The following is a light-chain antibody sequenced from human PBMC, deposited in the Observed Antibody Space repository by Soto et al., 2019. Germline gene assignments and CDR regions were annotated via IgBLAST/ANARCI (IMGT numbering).Light chain of an antibody. Sequence: QSALTQPASVSGSPGQSITISCSGTSNDVGDNDYVSWYQQYPGKAPKLIIYEVSDRSSGVSNRFSGSKSGNTASLTISGLQGEDEADYYCSSYTSTSVWVFGGGTQLTVL. V-gene: IGLV2-14*01. CDR2: EVS. CDR1: SNDVGDNDY. J-gene: IGLJ3*02. CDR3: SSYTSTSVWV.